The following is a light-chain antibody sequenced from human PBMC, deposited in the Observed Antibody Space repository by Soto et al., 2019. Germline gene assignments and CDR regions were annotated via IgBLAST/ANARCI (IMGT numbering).Light chain of an antibody. V-gene: IGLV2-14*01. Sequence: QSALTQPASVSGSPGQSITISCTGTSSDVGGYNYVSWYQQHPGKAPKLMIYEVSNRPSGVSNRFSGSKSGNTASLTISGLQDEDEADYYCSSYTSSSTLRVFGGGTQLTVL. CDR2: EVS. J-gene: IGLJ3*02. CDR1: SSDVGGYNY. CDR3: SSYTSSSTLRV.